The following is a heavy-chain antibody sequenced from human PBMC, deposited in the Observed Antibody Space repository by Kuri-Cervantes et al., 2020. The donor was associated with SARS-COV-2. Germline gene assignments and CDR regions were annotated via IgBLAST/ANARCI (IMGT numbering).Heavy chain of an antibody. D-gene: IGHD2-2*01. V-gene: IGHV3-30*02. CDR3: KGEDVVVPAALASGVDV. CDR2: IWYDGSNK. J-gene: IGHJ6*02. Sequence: GESLKISCAASGFTFSSYGMHWVRQAPGKGLEWVAVIWYDGSNKYYADSVKGRFTISRDNSKNMLYLQMNSLRAEDTAVYYCKGEDVVVPAALASGVDVWGQGTTVTVSS. CDR1: GFTFSSYG.